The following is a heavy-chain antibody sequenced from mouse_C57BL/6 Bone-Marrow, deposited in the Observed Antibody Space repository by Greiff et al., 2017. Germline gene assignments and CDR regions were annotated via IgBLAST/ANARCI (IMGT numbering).Heavy chain of an antibody. Sequence: QVQLQQPGAELVKPGASVKLSCKASGYTFTSYWMHWVKQRPGQGLEWIGMIHPNSGSTNYNAKFKSKATLTVDKSSSPAYMQLSSLTSADSAVYYCASDYYGPPYWGQGTLVTVSA. CDR3: ASDYYGPPY. V-gene: IGHV1-64*01. CDR2: IHPNSGST. D-gene: IGHD1-1*01. CDR1: GYTFTSYW. J-gene: IGHJ3*01.